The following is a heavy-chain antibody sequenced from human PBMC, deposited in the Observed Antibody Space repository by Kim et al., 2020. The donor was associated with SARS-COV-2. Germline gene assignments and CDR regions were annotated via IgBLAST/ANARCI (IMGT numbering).Heavy chain of an antibody. D-gene: IGHD2-2*02. CDR1: GYTFTSYG. J-gene: IGHJ6*02. Sequence: ASVKVSCKASGYTFTSYGISWVRQAPGQGLEWMGWISAYNGNTNYAQKLQGRVTMTTDTSTSTAYMELRSLRSDDTAVYYCAREADIPAAIGYYYYGMDVWGQGTTVTVSS. V-gene: IGHV1-18*01. CDR2: ISAYNGNT. CDR3: AREADIPAAIGYYYYGMDV.